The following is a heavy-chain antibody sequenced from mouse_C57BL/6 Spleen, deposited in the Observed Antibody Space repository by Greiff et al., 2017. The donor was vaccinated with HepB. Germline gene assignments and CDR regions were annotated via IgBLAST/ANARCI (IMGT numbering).Heavy chain of an antibody. Sequence: EVNVVESGPELVKPGASVKISCKASGYSFTGYYMHWVKQSHGNILDWIGYIYPYNGVSSYNQKFKGKATLTVDKSSSTAYMELRSLTSEDSAVYYCARNYGSSYRYFDYWGQGTTLTVSS. D-gene: IGHD1-1*01. J-gene: IGHJ2*01. CDR2: IYPYNGVS. CDR3: ARNYGSSYRYFDY. CDR1: GYSFTGYY. V-gene: IGHV1-31*01.